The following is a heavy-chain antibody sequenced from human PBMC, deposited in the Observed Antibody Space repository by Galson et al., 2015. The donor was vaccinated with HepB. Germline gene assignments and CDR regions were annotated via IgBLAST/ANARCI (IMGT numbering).Heavy chain of an antibody. V-gene: IGHV3-74*01. D-gene: IGHD4-23*01. J-gene: IGHJ4*02. CDR1: GFTFSRYW. Sequence: LRLSCAASGFTFSRYWMHWVRQAPGEGLVWVSRIKSDGSSIGYADSVKGRFTISRDNANNTLHLQMNSLRAEDTAVYYCARGYLDYGSNEVWGQGTLVTVSS. CDR3: ARGYLDYGSNEV. CDR2: IKSDGSSI.